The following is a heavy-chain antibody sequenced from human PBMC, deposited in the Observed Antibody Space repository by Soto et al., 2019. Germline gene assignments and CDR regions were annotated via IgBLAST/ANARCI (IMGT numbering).Heavy chain of an antibody. D-gene: IGHD3-22*01. CDR1: GGTFSSYA. CDR2: IIPIFGTA. V-gene: IGHV1-69*13. CDR3: ASGGYYDSSGYYYKYNWFDP. J-gene: IGHJ5*02. Sequence: SVKVSCKASGGTFSSYAISWVRQAPGQGLEWMGGIIPIFGTANYAQKLQGRVTITADESTSTAYMALSSLRSEDTAVYYCASGGYYDSSGYYYKYNWFDPWGQGTLVTVSS.